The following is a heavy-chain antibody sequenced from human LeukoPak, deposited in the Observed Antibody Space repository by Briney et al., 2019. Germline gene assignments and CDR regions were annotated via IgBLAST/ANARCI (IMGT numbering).Heavy chain of an antibody. D-gene: IGHD6-19*01. V-gene: IGHV1-18*01. CDR1: GDTFTSYD. J-gene: IGHJ4*02. CDR3: ASDTNSSGWNPLDY. CDR2: ISGYNGNT. Sequence: ASVKVSCKASGDTFTSYDIKWVRQATGQGLEWMGWISGYNGNTNYAQKLQGRVTMTTDTSTSTAYMELSSLRSEDTAVYYCASDTNSSGWNPLDYWGQGTLVTVSS.